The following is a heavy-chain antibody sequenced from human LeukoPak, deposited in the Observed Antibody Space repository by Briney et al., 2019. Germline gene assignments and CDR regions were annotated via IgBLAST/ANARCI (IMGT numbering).Heavy chain of an antibody. V-gene: IGHV1-69*13. Sequence: GASVKVSCKASGYTFSNYDINWVRQAPGQGLEWMGGIIPIFGTANYAQKFQGRVTITADESTSTAYMELSSLRSEDTAVYYCARELTGDGSRDYWGQGTLVTVSS. CDR2: IIPIFGTA. CDR3: ARELTGDGSRDY. CDR1: GYTFSNYD. J-gene: IGHJ4*02. D-gene: IGHD7-27*01.